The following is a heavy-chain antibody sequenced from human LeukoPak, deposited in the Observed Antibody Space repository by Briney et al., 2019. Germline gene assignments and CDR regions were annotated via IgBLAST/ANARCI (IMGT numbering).Heavy chain of an antibody. Sequence: GGSLRLSCAASGFTFSSYSMNWVRQAPGKGLEWVSYISSSSTIYYADSVKGRFTISRDNAKNSLYLQMNSLRAEDTAVYYCARGRGRGWLQSDWGQGTLVTVSS. CDR1: GFTFSSYS. CDR2: ISSSSTI. V-gene: IGHV3-48*01. D-gene: IGHD5-24*01. CDR3: ARGRGRGWLQSD. J-gene: IGHJ4*02.